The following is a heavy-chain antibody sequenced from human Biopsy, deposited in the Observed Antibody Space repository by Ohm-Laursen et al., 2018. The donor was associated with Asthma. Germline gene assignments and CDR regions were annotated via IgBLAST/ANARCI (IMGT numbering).Heavy chain of an antibody. CDR3: ARCQVGYSSGWSLLLKKIFYSGMDV. V-gene: IGHV1-69*13. D-gene: IGHD6-19*01. CDR1: GGTFSNFA. J-gene: IGHJ6*02. CDR2: IMTVFGTT. Sequence: SVKVSCKAPGGTFSNFAISWVRQAPGQGLEWLGGIMTVFGTTNYAQKFQGRVTITADESTSTAYMEVTSLRSEDTAVYYCARCQVGYSSGWSLLLKKIFYSGMDVWGQGTAVTVSS.